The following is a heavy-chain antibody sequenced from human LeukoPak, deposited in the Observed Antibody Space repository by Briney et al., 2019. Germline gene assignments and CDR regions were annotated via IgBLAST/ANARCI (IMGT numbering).Heavy chain of an antibody. D-gene: IGHD3-10*01. CDR2: ISDSGSHI. J-gene: IGHJ5*02. Sequence: RGSLRLSCAASGFTFSSYAMTWVRQAPGKGLEWVSEISDSGSHIYYAGSVRGRFTISRDNFKSTLYLQMNSLGADDTAVYYCAKDCYGSGTYGSFDPWGQGTLVTVSS. CDR3: AKDCYGSGTYGSFDP. CDR1: GFTFSSYA. V-gene: IGHV3-23*01.